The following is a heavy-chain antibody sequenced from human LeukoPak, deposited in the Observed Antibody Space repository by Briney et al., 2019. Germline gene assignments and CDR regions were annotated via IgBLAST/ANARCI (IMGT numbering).Heavy chain of an antibody. CDR3: AKEYCSSTSCYFHYFDY. J-gene: IGHJ4*02. CDR2: ISGSGGST. CDR1: GFTFSSYA. Sequence: GGSPRLSCAASGFTFSSYAMSWVRQAPGKGLEWVSAISGSGGSTYYADSVKGRFTISRDNSKNTLYLQMNSLRAEDTAVCYCAKEYCSSTSCYFHYFDYWGQGTLVTVSS. V-gene: IGHV3-23*01. D-gene: IGHD2-2*01.